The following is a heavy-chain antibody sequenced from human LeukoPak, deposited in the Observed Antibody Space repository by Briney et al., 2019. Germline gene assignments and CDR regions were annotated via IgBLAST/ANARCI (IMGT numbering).Heavy chain of an antibody. D-gene: IGHD1-26*01. V-gene: IGHV4-4*07. CDR3: ARAVGSHKAGIFDP. CDR1: GGSISSYY. J-gene: IGHJ5*02. CDR2: IYTSGST. Sequence: SETLPLTCTVSGGSISSYYWNWIRQPAGKGLEWIGRIYTSGSTNYNPSLKSRVTMSVDTSKNQFSLKLSSVTAADTAVYYCARAVGSHKAGIFDPWGQGTLVTVSS.